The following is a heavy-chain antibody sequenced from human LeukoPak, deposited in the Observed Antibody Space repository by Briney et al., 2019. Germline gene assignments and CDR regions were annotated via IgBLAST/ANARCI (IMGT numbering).Heavy chain of an antibody. D-gene: IGHD4-23*01. J-gene: IGHJ4*02. CDR2: IHYPEST. CDR3: ARGRWRQVCARWHPDTHHDY. Sequence: SETLSLTCAVSGFSISIGYLWGWIRRPPGKGLEWIGTIHYPESTYYNPSLNSRLTISIDTSKNHFSLKLSSVTAADTALYYCARGRWRQVCARWHPDTHHDYWGQGILVTVSS. V-gene: IGHV4-38-2*01. CDR1: GFSISIGYL.